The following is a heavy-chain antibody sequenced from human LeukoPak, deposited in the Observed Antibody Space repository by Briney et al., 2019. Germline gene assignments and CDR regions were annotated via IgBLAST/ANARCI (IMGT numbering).Heavy chain of an antibody. CDR3: ARVGWLEDIVVVPDDY. J-gene: IGHJ4*02. Sequence: GGSLRLSFAASGFTFSTYSMNWVRQAPGKGLGGVSSFISSSSYIYYADSVKGRFTISRDNAKNSLYLQMNSLRAEDTAVYYRARVGWLEDIVVVPDDYWGQGTLVSVSS. D-gene: IGHD2-2*01. CDR1: GFTFSTYS. CDR2: FISSSSYI. V-gene: IGHV3-21*01.